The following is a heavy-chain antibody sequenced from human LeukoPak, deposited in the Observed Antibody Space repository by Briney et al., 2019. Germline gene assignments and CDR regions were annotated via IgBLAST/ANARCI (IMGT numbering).Heavy chain of an antibody. J-gene: IGHJ3*01. Sequence: GGSLRLSCAAFGFTFSYDIVNWVRQAPGKGLEWVSSISSSSGYIYYADSVKGRFTISRDNAKNSLYLQMNSLRAEDTAVYYCARFWKNGNHASRAAFHFWGQGTLVTVSS. CDR2: ISSSSGYI. CDR1: GFTFSYDI. CDR3: ARFWKNGNHASRAAFHF. V-gene: IGHV3-21*04. D-gene: IGHD3-3*01.